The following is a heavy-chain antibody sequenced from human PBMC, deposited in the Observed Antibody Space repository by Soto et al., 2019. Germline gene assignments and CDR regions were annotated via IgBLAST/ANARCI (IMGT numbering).Heavy chain of an antibody. Sequence: ASVKVSCKASGYTFTNYYVQWVRQAPGQGLEWLGVIHPDGGHTTYSQKFHDRVNMTRDTFTSTVYMELSSLRSEDTAVYYCARGDNDYWGQGTLVTVSS. J-gene: IGHJ4*02. CDR2: IHPDGGHT. CDR3: ARGDNDY. CDR1: GYTFTNYY. V-gene: IGHV1-46*01.